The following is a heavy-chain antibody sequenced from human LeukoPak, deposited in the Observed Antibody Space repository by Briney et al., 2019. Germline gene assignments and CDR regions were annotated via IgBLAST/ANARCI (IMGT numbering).Heavy chain of an antibody. CDR1: GFTFSSYS. Sequence: GGSLRLSCAVSGFTFSSYSMNWVRQAPGEGPVWVSRITGDSRTIFYADSVKRRFTISRDNAKNTLYLQMNSLRADDTAMYFCTRDWILGSLPLAFDVWGQGTMVTVSS. CDR2: ITGDSRTI. CDR3: TRDWILGSLPLAFDV. V-gene: IGHV3-74*01. D-gene: IGHD5-18*01. J-gene: IGHJ3*01.